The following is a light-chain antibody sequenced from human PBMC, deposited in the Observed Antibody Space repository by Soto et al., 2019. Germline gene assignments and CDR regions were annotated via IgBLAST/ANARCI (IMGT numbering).Light chain of an antibody. CDR2: GNS. CDR3: QSYASSLSGWV. CDR1: SSNIGAGYD. V-gene: IGLV1-40*01. J-gene: IGLJ3*02. Sequence: QSVLTQPPSVSGAPGQRVTIFCTESSSNIGAGYDVHWYQQLPGTAPKLLIYGNSNRPSGVPDRFSGSKSGTSASLAITGLQAEDEADYYCQSYASSLSGWVFGGGTKVTVL.